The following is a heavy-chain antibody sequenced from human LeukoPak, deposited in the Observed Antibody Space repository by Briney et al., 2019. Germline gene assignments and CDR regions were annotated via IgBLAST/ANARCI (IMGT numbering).Heavy chain of an antibody. CDR3: ARAPPRFTIPAAIPVYNWFDP. J-gene: IGHJ5*02. Sequence: GGSLRLSCAASGFTFSSYWMSWVRQAPGKGLEWVANIKLDRSEKYYVDSVKGRFTISRDNAKNSVYLQMNSLRAEDTAVYYCARAPPRFTIPAAIPVYNWFDPWGQGTLVTVSS. CDR1: GFTFSSYW. CDR2: IKLDRSEK. D-gene: IGHD2-2*02. V-gene: IGHV3-7*01.